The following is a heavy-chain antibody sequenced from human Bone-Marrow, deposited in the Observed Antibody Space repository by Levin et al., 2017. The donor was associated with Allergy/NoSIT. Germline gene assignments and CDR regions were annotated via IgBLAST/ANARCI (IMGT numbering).Heavy chain of an antibody. CDR2: ISDDGSNE. V-gene: IGHV3-30-3*01. Sequence: PGGSLRLSCAGSGFSFSRHAMNWVRQAPGKGLEWVAVISDDGSNEHYTDTVKGRFTISRDNSKNTLYLQMDSLRSEDTAVYYCAKEFRDYTFAFDIWGQGTVVTVSS. D-gene: IGHD4-11*01. J-gene: IGHJ3*02. CDR3: AKEFRDYTFAFDI. CDR1: GFSFSRHA.